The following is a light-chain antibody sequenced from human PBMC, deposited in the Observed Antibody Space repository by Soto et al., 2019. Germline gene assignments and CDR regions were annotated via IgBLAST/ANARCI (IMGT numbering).Light chain of an antibody. CDR1: QSISSW. CDR3: QQYNSYWT. J-gene: IGKJ1*01. Sequence: PSTLSASVGDRVTITCRASQSISSWLAWYQQKPGKAPKLLIYDASSLESGVPSRFSGSGSGTEFTLTISSLQPDDFATYYCQQYNSYWTFGQGTKVDIK. CDR2: DAS. V-gene: IGKV1-5*01.